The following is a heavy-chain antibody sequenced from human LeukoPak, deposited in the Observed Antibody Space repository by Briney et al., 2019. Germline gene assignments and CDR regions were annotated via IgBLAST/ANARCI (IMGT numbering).Heavy chain of an antibody. CDR3: AKDRTYYYDNSGYYSDY. D-gene: IGHD3-22*01. Sequence: GGSLRLSCAASGFTFSSHAMSWVRQAPGKGLEWVSAISGSGDSTYYADSVKGRFTISRDNSKNTLYLQMSSLSAEDTAVYYCAKDRTYYYDNSGYYSDYWGQGTLVTVSS. CDR1: GFTFSSHA. V-gene: IGHV3-23*01. CDR2: ISGSGDST. J-gene: IGHJ4*02.